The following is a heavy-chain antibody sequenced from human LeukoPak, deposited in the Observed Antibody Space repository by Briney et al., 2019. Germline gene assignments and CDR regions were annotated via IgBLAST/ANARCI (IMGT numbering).Heavy chain of an antibody. CDR1: GFTFSSYS. J-gene: IGHJ4*02. CDR3: ARGRDYGDSGYYFDY. CDR2: ISSSSSYI. D-gene: IGHD4-17*01. V-gene: IGHV3-21*01. Sequence: GGSLRLSCAASGFTFSSYSMNWVRQAPGKGLEWVSSISSSSSYIYYADSVKGRFTISRDNAKNSLYLQMNSLRAEDTAVYYCARGRDYGDSGYYFDYWGQGTLDTVSS.